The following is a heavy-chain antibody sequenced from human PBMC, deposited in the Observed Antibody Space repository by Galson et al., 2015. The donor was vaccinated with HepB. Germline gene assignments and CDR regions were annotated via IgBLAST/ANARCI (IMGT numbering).Heavy chain of an antibody. CDR2: INNDGTNT. Sequence: SLRLSCTASGFTFSSSWMHWARQDPGKGLVWVSGINNDGTNTKYADSVKGRFTISRDNAENTLSLQMNNLRVEDTAVYYCARDTPNTGDYYFDYWGQGSLVTVSS. V-gene: IGHV3-74*01. CDR3: ARDTPNTGDYYFDY. CDR1: GFTFSSSW. D-gene: IGHD7-27*01. J-gene: IGHJ4*02.